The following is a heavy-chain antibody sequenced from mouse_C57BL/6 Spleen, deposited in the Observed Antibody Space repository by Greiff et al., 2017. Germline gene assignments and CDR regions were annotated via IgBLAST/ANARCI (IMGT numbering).Heavy chain of an antibody. CDR1: GYTFTSYW. J-gene: IGHJ2*01. Sequence: VQLQQPGAELVKPGASVKLSCKASGYTFTSYWMHWVKQRPGQGLEWIGMIHPNSGSTNYNAKFKSKATLTVDKSSSTAYMQLSSLTSEDSAVYYCARKGLGYFDYWGKGTTLTVSS. D-gene: IGHD4-1*01. CDR2: IHPNSGST. CDR3: ARKGLGYFDY. V-gene: IGHV1-64*01.